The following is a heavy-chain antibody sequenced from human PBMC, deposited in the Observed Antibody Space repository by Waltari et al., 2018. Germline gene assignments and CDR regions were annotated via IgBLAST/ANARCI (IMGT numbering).Heavy chain of an antibody. CDR3: ALDTGALWMDV. D-gene: IGHD2-21*01. CDR2: INPSGGST. CDR1: EYTFTSSY. V-gene: IGHV1-46*01. J-gene: IGHJ6*02. Sequence: QVQLVQSGAEVKKPGASVKISCKTSEYTFTSSYIHWVRQAPGQGLEWMGIINPSGGSTIDAKKCQGRVTMTRDTSTSTVYMELSSLRSEDTAVYYCALDTGALWMDVWGQGTTVTVSS.